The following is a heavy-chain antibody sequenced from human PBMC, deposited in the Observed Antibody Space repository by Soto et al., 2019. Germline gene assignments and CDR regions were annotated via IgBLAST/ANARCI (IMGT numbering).Heavy chain of an antibody. CDR3: AIGKWELLSGTYYNYGMDV. CDR2: MNPNSGNT. D-gene: IGHD1-26*01. Sequence: ASVKVSCKASGYTFTSYDMNWVRQATGQGLEWMGWMNPNSGNTCYAQKFQGRVTMTRNTSISTAYMELSSLRSEDTAVYYCAIGKWELLSGTYYNYGMDVWGQGPPMTV. J-gene: IGHJ6*01. CDR1: GYTFTSYD. V-gene: IGHV1-8*01.